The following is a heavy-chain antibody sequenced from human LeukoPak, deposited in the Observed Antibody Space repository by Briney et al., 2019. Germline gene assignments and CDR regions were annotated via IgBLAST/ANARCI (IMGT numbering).Heavy chain of an antibody. Sequence: SETLSLTCTVSGGSISSGDYYWSWIRQPPGKGLEWIGYIYYSGSTYYNPSLKNRVTISVDTSKNQFSLKLSSVTAADTAVYYCARGPSYGSGSYYDYWGQGTLVTVSS. D-gene: IGHD3-10*01. CDR1: GGSISSGDYY. CDR2: IYYSGST. CDR3: ARGPSYGSGSYYDY. J-gene: IGHJ4*02. V-gene: IGHV4-30-4*08.